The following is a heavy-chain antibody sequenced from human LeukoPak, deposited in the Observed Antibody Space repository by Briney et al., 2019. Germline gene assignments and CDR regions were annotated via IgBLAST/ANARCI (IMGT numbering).Heavy chain of an antibody. CDR2: IYYSGYT. V-gene: IGHV4-39*07. Sequence: SVTLSLTCTVSGVSISSSSYYWGWIRQPPGKGLEWIGSIYYSGYTYYNPSLKSRVTISVDTSKNQFSLRLSSVTAADTAVYHCARDKGPYWYFDLWGRGTLVTVSS. CDR3: ARDKGPYWYFDL. CDR1: GVSISSSSYY. J-gene: IGHJ2*01.